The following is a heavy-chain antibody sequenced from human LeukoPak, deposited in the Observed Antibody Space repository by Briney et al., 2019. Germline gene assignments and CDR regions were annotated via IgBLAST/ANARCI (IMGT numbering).Heavy chain of an antibody. D-gene: IGHD4-23*01. CDR1: GGSISSYY. Sequence: SETLSLTCTVSGGSISSYYWSWIRQPPGKGLEWIGYIYYSGSTNYNPSLKSRVTISVGTSKNQFSLKLSAVTAADTAVYYCARADAGDYGGNYYYYYMDVWGKGTTVTVSS. CDR3: ARADAGDYGGNYYYYYMDV. V-gene: IGHV4-59*01. J-gene: IGHJ6*03. CDR2: IYYSGST.